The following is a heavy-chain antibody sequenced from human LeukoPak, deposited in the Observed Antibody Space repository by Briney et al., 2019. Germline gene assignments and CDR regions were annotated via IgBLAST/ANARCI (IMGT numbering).Heavy chain of an antibody. CDR1: GFTFSNAW. CDR3: TTHRWLRWRYYGMDV. CDR2: IKSKTDGGTT. D-gene: IGHD5-12*01. J-gene: IGHJ6*02. Sequence: PGGSLRLSCAASGFTFSNAWMSWVRQAPGKGLEWVGRIKSKTDGGTTDCAAPVKGRFTISRDDSKNTLYLQMNSLKTEDTAVYYCTTHRWLRWRYYGMDVWGQGTTVTVSS. V-gene: IGHV3-15*01.